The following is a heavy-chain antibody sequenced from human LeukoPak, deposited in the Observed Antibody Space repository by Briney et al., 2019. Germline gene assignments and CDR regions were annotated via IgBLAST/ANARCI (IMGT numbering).Heavy chain of an antibody. Sequence: AGGSLRLSCAASGFTFSSYGMHWVRQAPGKGLEWVAVIWYDGSNKYYADSVKGRFTISRDNSKNTLYLQMNSLRAGGTAVYYCARDPEHCSGGSCYSGYFQHWGQGTLVTVSS. CDR3: ARDPEHCSGGSCYSGYFQH. J-gene: IGHJ1*01. V-gene: IGHV3-33*01. CDR1: GFTFSSYG. D-gene: IGHD2-15*01. CDR2: IWYDGSNK.